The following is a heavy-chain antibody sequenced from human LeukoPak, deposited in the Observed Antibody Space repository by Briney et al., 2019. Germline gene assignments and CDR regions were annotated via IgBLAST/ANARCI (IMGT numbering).Heavy chain of an antibody. Sequence: PSETLSLTCTVSGGSISSYYWSWIRQPPGKGLEWIGYIYYSGSTNYNPSLKSRVTISVDTSKNQFSLKLSSVTAADTAVYYCARGYSSGWLTVEGFHFDYWGQGTLVTVSS. CDR1: GGSISSYY. D-gene: IGHD6-19*01. V-gene: IGHV4-59*01. J-gene: IGHJ4*02. CDR3: ARGYSSGWLTVEGFHFDY. CDR2: IYYSGST.